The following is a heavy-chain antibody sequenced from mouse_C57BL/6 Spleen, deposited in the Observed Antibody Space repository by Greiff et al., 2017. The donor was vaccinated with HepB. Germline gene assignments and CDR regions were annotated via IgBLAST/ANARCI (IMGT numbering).Heavy chain of an antibody. CDR1: GYAFSSSW. J-gene: IGHJ4*01. V-gene: IGHV1-82*01. D-gene: IGHD2-3*01. Sequence: QVQLQQSGPELVKPGASVKISCKASGYAFSSSWMNWVKQRPGKGLEWIGRIYPGDGDTNYNGKFKGKATLTADKSSSTAYLQRSCLTSEDAAVYFCASDGPYYAMDYWGQGTSVTVSS. CDR3: ASDGPYYAMDY. CDR2: IYPGDGDT.